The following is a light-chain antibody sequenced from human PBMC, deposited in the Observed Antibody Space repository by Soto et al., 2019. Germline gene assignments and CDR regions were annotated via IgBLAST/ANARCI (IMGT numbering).Light chain of an antibody. J-gene: IGLJ2*01. Sequence: QSALTQPASVSGSPGQSITISCTGTSSDVGGYNYVSWYQQHPGKAPKLMIYDVSNRPSGVSNRFSGSKSGNTASLTISGLQAEDEADYDCSSYTSSSTLAVFGGGTKVTVL. CDR1: SSDVGGYNY. CDR3: SSYTSSSTLAV. V-gene: IGLV2-14*01. CDR2: DVS.